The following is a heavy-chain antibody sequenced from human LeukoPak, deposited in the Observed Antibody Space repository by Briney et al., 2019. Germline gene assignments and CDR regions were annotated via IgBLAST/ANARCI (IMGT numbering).Heavy chain of an antibody. CDR2: LYPSGSS. CDR1: GASISPYY. CDR3: ARDLSGSLYFDY. J-gene: IGHJ4*02. V-gene: IGHV4-4*07. D-gene: IGHD3-10*01. Sequence: SGTLSLTCTVSGASISPYYWNWIRQPAGKGLEWIGRLYPSGSSDQNPSLRSRVSISVGTSSNQFSLRVTSVTAADTATYYCARDLSGSLYFDYWGQGILVTVSA.